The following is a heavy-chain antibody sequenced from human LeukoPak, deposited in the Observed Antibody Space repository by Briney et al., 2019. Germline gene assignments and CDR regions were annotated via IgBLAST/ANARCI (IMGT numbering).Heavy chain of an antibody. CDR2: IYYSGST. CDR1: GGSISSYY. J-gene: IGHJ6*02. Sequence: SETLSLTCTVSGGSISSYYWSWIRQPPGKGLEWIGYIYYSGSTNYNPSLKSRVTISVDTSKNQFSLKLSSVTAADTAVYYCARVESRSSTSHQSYYYYGMDVWAKGPRSPSP. V-gene: IGHV4-59*01. CDR3: ARVESRSSTSHQSYYYYGMDV. D-gene: IGHD2-2*01.